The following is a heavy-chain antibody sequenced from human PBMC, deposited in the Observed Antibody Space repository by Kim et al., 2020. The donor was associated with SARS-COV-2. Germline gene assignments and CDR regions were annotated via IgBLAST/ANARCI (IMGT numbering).Heavy chain of an antibody. CDR2: IWYDGSNK. Sequence: GGSLRLSCAASGFTFSSYGMHWVRQAPGKGLEWVAVIWYDGSNKYYADSVKGRFTISRDNSKNTLYLQMNSLRAEDTAVYYCARDLAVAGDVDYWGQGTLVTVPS. CDR3: ARDLAVAGDVDY. J-gene: IGHJ4*02. CDR1: GFTFSSYG. D-gene: IGHD6-19*01. V-gene: IGHV3-33*01.